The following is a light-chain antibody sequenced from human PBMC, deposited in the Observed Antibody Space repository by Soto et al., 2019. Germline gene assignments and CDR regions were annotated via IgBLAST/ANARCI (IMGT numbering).Light chain of an antibody. J-gene: IGLJ1*01. Sequence: QSVLTQPPSASGTPGQRVTISCSGSSFNIGSNYVYWYQQLPGTAPTLLISSNNQRPSGVPDRFSGSKSGTSASLAISGLRSEDEADYYCAAWDDRLSGYVFGTGTKVTVL. V-gene: IGLV1-47*02. CDR1: SFNIGSNY. CDR2: SNN. CDR3: AAWDDRLSGYV.